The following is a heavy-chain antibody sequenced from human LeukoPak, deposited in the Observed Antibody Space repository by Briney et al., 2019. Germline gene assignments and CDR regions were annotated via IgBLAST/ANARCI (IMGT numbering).Heavy chain of an antibody. V-gene: IGHV1-18*01. CDR3: ARDRGIAEADSFDP. Sequence: ASVKVPCKASGYTFTSYGITWVRQAPGQGLEWMGWISGDNGNTYYAQKLQGRVTMTTDTSTSTAYMELRSLRSDDTAVYYCARDRGIAEADSFDPWGQGTLVTVSS. D-gene: IGHD6-13*01. CDR1: GYTFTSYG. J-gene: IGHJ5*02. CDR2: ISGDNGNT.